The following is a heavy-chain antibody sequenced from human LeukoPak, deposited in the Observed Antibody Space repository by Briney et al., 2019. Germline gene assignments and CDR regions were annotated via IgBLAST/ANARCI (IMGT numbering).Heavy chain of an antibody. CDR1: GGSFSGYY. D-gene: IGHD3-10*01. CDR2: INHSGST. CDR3: ARGWVTMVRGVIITDYYYYMDV. V-gene: IGHV4-34*01. J-gene: IGHJ6*03. Sequence: SETLSLTCAVYGGSFSGYYWSWIRQPPGKGLEWIGEINHSGSTNYNPSLKSRVTILVDTSKNQFSLKLSSVTAADTAVYYCARGWVTMVRGVIITDYYYYMDVWGKGTTVTVSS.